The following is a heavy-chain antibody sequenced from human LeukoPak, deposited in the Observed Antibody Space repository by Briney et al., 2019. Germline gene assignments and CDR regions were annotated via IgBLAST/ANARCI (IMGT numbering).Heavy chain of an antibody. CDR2: INHSGST. CDR1: GGSISSGGYY. D-gene: IGHD2-2*01. CDR3: AARHIVVVPAARVARKNNWCDP. Sequence: SQTLSLTCTVSGGSISSGGYYWSWIRQPPGKGLEWIGEINHSGSTNYNPSLKSRVTISVDTSKNQFSLKLSSVTAADTAVYYCAARHIVVVPAARVARKNNWCDPWGQGTLVTVSS. V-gene: IGHV4-30-2*01. J-gene: IGHJ5*02.